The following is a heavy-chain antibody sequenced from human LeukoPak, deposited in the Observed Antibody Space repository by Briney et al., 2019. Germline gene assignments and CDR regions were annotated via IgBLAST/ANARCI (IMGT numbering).Heavy chain of an antibody. V-gene: IGHV3-48*03. J-gene: IGHJ4*02. CDR3: AARRDGYSY. Sequence: GGSLRLSCAASGFTFSSYEMNWVRQAPGKGLEWVSYISSSGSTIYYADSVKGRFTISRDNAKDSLYLQMNSLRAEDTAVYYCAARRDGYSYWGQGTLVTVSS. CDR2: ISSSGSTI. D-gene: IGHD5-24*01. CDR1: GFTFSSYE.